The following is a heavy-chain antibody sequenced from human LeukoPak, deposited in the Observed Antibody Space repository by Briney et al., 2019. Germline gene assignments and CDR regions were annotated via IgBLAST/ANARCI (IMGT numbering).Heavy chain of an antibody. CDR2: INYSGST. D-gene: IGHD4/OR15-4a*01. J-gene: IGHJ4*02. CDR3: ARTYDYDFDY. CDR1: GGSISTYY. Sequence: SSETLSLTCTVSGGSISTYYWSWIRQPPGKGLEWIGRINYSGSTYYNPSLKSRVTISVDTSKNQFSLKLSSVTAAETAVYYCARTYDYDFDYWGQGTLVTVSS. V-gene: IGHV4-59*08.